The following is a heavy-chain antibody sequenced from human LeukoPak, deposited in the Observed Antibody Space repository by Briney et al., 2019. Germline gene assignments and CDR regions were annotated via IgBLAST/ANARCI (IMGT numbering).Heavy chain of an antibody. V-gene: IGHV1-2*02. CDR1: GYTFTGYY. CDR3: ARGGDIVVVTAIVAFDY. CDR2: INPNSGGT. D-gene: IGHD2-21*02. J-gene: IGHJ4*02. Sequence: EASVKASCKASGYTFTGYYMHWVRQAPGQGLEWMGWINPNSGGTNYAQKFQGRVTMTRDTSISTAYMELSSLRSEDTAVYYCARGGDIVVVTAIVAFDYWGQGTLVTVSS.